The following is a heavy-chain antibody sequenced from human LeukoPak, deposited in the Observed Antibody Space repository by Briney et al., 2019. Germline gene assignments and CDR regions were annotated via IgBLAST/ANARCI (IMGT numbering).Heavy chain of an antibody. Sequence: ASVKVSCKASGYTFTNYGVSWVRQAPGQGLEWMGWINPNSGGTNYAQKFQGRVTMTRDTSISTAYMELSRLRSDDTAVYYCARGVLVTMISYWGQGTLVTVSS. CDR2: INPNSGGT. V-gene: IGHV1-2*02. CDR3: ARGVLVTMISY. D-gene: IGHD3-22*01. CDR1: GYTFTNYG. J-gene: IGHJ4*02.